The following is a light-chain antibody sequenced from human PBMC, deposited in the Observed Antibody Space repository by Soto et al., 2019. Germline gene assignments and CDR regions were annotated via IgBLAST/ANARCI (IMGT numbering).Light chain of an antibody. CDR1: SSNIGAGYD. CDR3: QSYDSSLSGYV. Sequence: QSVLTQPPSVSGAPGQRVTISCTGSSSNIGAGYDVHWYQQLPGTAPKLLIYVNTNRPSGVPGRFSGSKSGTSASLAITGLQAEDEADYYCQSYDSSLSGYVFGTGTKLTV. J-gene: IGLJ1*01. CDR2: VNT. V-gene: IGLV1-40*01.